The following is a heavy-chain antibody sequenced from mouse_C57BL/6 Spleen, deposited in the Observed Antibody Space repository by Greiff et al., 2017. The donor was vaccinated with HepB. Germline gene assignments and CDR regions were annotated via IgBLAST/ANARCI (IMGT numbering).Heavy chain of an antibody. CDR1: GYTFTSYW. CDR2: IHPNSGST. CDR3: ASPLTTVAPWYFDV. J-gene: IGHJ1*03. D-gene: IGHD1-1*01. Sequence: QVQLQQPGAELVKPGASVKLSCKASGYTFTSYWMHWVKQRPGQGLEWIGMIHPNSGSTNYNEKFKSKATLTVDKSSSTAYMQLSSLTSEDSAVYYCASPLTTVAPWYFDVWGTGTTVTVSS. V-gene: IGHV1-64*01.